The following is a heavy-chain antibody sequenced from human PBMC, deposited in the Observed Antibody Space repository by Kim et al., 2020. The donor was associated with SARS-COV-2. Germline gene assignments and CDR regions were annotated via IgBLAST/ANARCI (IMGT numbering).Heavy chain of an antibody. CDR3: AKDLLSSSGWAGAFDI. CDR1: GFTFSSYA. V-gene: IGHV3-23*01. D-gene: IGHD3-10*01. J-gene: IGHJ3*02. CDR2: ISGSGGST. Sequence: GGSLRLSCAASGFTFSSYAMSWVRQAPGKGLEWVSAISGSGGSTYYADSVKGRFTISRDNSKNTLYLQMTSLRAEDTAVYYCAKDLLSSSGWAGAFDIWGQGTMVTVSS.